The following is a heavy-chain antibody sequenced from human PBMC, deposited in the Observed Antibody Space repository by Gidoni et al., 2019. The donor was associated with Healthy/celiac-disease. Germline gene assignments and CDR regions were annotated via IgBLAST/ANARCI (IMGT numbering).Heavy chain of an antibody. D-gene: IGHD2-15*01. J-gene: IGHJ6*02. CDR1: GGTFRSYA. Sequence: QVQLVQSGAEVKKPGSSVKVYCKASGGTFRSYAISWVRQAPGQGLEWIGWIIPILGLANYAQKCQSRVTITADKSTSTAYMELSSLRSEDTAVYYCAIHGDCGGSCYWGFYYYGMDVWGQGTTVTVSS. V-gene: IGHV1-69*04. CDR2: IIPILGLA. CDR3: AIHGDCGGSCYWGFYYYGMDV.